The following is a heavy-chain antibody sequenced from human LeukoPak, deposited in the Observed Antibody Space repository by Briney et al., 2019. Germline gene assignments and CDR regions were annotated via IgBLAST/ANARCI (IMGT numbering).Heavy chain of an antibody. CDR1: GYTLTELS. CDR2: FDPEDGET. D-gene: IGHD3-10*01. CDR3: ATEGGYGSPFDY. Sequence: ASVKASCKVSGYTLTELSMHWVRQAPGKGLEWMGGFDPEDGETIYAQKFQGRVTMTEDTSTDTAYMELSSLRSEDTAVYYCATEGGYGSPFDYWGQGTLVTVSS. V-gene: IGHV1-24*01. J-gene: IGHJ4*02.